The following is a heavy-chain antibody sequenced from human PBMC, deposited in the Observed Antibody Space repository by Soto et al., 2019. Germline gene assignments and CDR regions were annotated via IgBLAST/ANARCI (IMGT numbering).Heavy chain of an antibody. V-gene: IGHV3-15*01. CDR2: IKSKTDGGTT. CDR3: TTARGTYGAEYFQH. J-gene: IGHJ1*01. Sequence: VGSLRLSCAASGFTFTNAWMSWVRQAPGKGLEWVGRIKSKTDGGTTDYAAPVKGRFTISRDDSKNTLYLQMNSLKTEDTAVYYCTTARGTYGAEYFQHWGQGTLVTV. D-gene: IGHD4-17*01. CDR1: GFTFTNAW.